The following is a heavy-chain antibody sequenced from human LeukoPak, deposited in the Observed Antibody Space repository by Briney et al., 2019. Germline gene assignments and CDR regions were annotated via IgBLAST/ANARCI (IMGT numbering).Heavy chain of an antibody. Sequence: ASVKVSCKASGGTFSSYAISWVRQAPGQGLEWMGGIIPIFGTANYAQKFQGRVTITTDESTSTAYMELSSLRSEDTAVYYCARDARRTSYGGNSPVGYWGQGTLVTVSS. CDR1: GGTFSSYA. CDR3: ARDARRTSYGGNSPVGY. CDR2: IIPIFGTA. V-gene: IGHV1-69*05. J-gene: IGHJ4*02. D-gene: IGHD4-23*01.